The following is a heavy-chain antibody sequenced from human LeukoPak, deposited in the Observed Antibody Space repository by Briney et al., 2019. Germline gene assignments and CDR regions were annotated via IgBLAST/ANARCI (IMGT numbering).Heavy chain of an antibody. CDR3: ARGDGPSDAFDI. D-gene: IGHD2-8*01. CDR1: GGSISSGSFS. V-gene: IGHV4-30-2*01. CDR2: MYHSGST. Sequence: SETLSLTCAVSGGSISSGSFSWTWIRQPPGKGLEWIGYMYHSGSTSYNPSLKSRVTISLGTSKNQFSLNLSSVTAADTAVYYCARGDGPSDAFDIWGQGALVTVSS. J-gene: IGHJ3*02.